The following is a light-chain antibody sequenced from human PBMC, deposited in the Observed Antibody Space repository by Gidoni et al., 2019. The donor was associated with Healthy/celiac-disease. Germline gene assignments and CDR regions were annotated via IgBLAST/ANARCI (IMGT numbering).Light chain of an antibody. CDR3: QQRSNWWT. CDR2: DAS. Sequence: EIVLTQSPATLSLSPGERATLSCRASQSVSSDLAWYQQKPGQAPRLLIYDASNRATGIPARFSGSGSGTDFTLTISSLEPEDFAVYCCQQRSNWWTFGQGTKVEIK. CDR1: QSVSSD. J-gene: IGKJ1*01. V-gene: IGKV3-11*01.